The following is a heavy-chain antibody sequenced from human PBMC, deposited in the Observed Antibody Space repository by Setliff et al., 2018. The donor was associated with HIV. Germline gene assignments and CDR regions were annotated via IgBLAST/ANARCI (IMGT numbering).Heavy chain of an antibody. CDR1: GFTFSIYS. CDR2: ISSSGKYI. D-gene: IGHD6-6*01. V-gene: IGHV3-21*01. Sequence: PGGSLRLSCTASGFTFSIYSMNWVRQAPGKGLEWVSSISSSGKYIYYADSVKGRFTISRGNAKNSLYLQMNSLRAEDTAVYYCARDGPPREDSSSPVLFYSGMDVWGQGTPVTVSS. J-gene: IGHJ6*02. CDR3: ARDGPPREDSSSPVLFYSGMDV.